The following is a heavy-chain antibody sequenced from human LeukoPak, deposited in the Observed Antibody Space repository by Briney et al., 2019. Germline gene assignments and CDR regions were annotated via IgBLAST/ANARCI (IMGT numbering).Heavy chain of an antibody. CDR3: ARAGCSSTSCSANWFDP. Sequence: ASVKVSCKASGGTFSSYAISWVRQAPGQGLEWMGRIIPILGIANYAQKFQGRVTITADKSTSTAYMELSSLRSEDTAVYYCARAGCSSTSCSANWFDPWGQGTLVTVSS. CDR2: IIPILGIA. V-gene: IGHV1-69*04. D-gene: IGHD2-2*01. CDR1: GGTFSSYA. J-gene: IGHJ5*02.